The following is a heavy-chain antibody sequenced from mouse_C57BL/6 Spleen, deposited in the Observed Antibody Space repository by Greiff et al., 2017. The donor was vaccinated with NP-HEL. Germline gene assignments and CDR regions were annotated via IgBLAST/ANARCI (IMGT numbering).Heavy chain of an antibody. Sequence: VQLQQSGAELMKPGASVKLSCKATGYTFTGYWIEWVKQRPGHGLEWIGEILPGSGSTNYNEKFKGKATFTADTSSNTAYMQLSSLTTEDSATYYCARAPYYGSSSGYFDVWGTGTTVTVSS. D-gene: IGHD1-1*01. J-gene: IGHJ1*03. CDR3: ARAPYYGSSSGYFDV. V-gene: IGHV1-9*01. CDR2: ILPGSGST. CDR1: GYTFTGYW.